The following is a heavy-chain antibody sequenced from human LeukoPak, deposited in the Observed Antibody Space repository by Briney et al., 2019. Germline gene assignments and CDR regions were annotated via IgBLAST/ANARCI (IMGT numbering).Heavy chain of an antibody. V-gene: IGHV3-21*04. Sequence: GGSLRLSCAASGFTFSSYSMNWVRQAPGKGLEWVSSISSSSSYIYYADSVKGRFTISRDNAKNSLYLQMNSLRAEDTAVYYCAKTKGIYYFDYWGQGTLVTVSS. CDR2: ISSSSSYI. CDR1: GFTFSSYS. D-gene: IGHD1-1*01. CDR3: AKTKGIYYFDY. J-gene: IGHJ4*02.